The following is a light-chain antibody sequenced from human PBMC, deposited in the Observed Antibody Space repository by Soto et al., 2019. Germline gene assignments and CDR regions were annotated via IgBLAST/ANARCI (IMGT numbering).Light chain of an antibody. Sequence: DIQMTQSPSTLSASVGDRVTITCRASQSISSWLAWYQQKPGKAPKLLIYKASSLESGVPSRFSGSGSGTGFTLTISSLQPDDFATYYCQQYNSWLTFGGGTKVEIK. CDR3: QQYNSWLT. J-gene: IGKJ4*01. V-gene: IGKV1-5*03. CDR2: KAS. CDR1: QSISSW.